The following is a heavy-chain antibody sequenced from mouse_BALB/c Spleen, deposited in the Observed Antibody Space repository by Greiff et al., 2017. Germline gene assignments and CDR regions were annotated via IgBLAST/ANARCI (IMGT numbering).Heavy chain of an antibody. V-gene: IGHV1S132*01. CDR2: IFPGTGTT. Sequence: VKLQESGAELVKPGASVKLSCKTSGYTFTSYWIQWVKQRPGQGLGWIGEIFPGTGTTYYNEKFKGKATLTIDTSSSTAYMQLSSLTSEDSAVYFCARRTMITDYYAMDYWGQGTSVTVSS. D-gene: IGHD2-4*01. CDR1: GYTFTSYW. CDR3: ARRTMITDYYAMDY. J-gene: IGHJ4*01.